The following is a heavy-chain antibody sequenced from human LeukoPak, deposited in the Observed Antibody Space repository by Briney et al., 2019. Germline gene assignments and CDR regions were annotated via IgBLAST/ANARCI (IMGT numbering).Heavy chain of an antibody. V-gene: IGHV1-2*02. CDR1: GYTFTGYD. CDR2: INPNNGIT. CDR3: ASQATYNWFDT. J-gene: IGHJ5*02. Sequence: GASVKVCCKASGYTFTGYDINRVRQASGQGLEYMGWINPNNGITTYAQKFQGRVTMTSDTSSSTVYMELTRLRFDDTAVYYCASQATYNWFDTWGQGTLVTVPS.